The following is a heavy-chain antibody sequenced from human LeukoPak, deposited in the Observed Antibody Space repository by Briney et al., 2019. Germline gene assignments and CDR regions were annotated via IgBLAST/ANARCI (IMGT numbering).Heavy chain of an antibody. Sequence: GSLRLSCAASGLSFSDYAMSWVRQAPVRGPEWVSSIGGGDETFYADSVKGRFTLSRDDSRNTVYLQLNNLRVEDTAIYYCAKANWVSNADAVWWGQGTQVSVCS. J-gene: IGHJ4*02. CDR2: IGGGDET. V-gene: IGHV3-23*01. CDR1: GLSFSDYA. CDR3: AKANWVSNADAVW. D-gene: IGHD1-1*01.